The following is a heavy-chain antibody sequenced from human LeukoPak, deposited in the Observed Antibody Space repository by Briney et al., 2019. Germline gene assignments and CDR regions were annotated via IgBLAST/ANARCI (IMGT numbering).Heavy chain of an antibody. Sequence: ASETLSLTCTVSGGSISSYYWSWIRQPAGKGLEWIGRIYTSGSTNYNPSLKSRLTMSVDTSKNQFPLKLSSVTAADTAVYYCAREQAVTTYYYGSGSYLSNNWFDPWGQGTLVTVSS. J-gene: IGHJ5*02. V-gene: IGHV4-4*07. CDR1: GGSISSYY. D-gene: IGHD3-10*01. CDR2: IYTSGST. CDR3: AREQAVTTYYYGSGSYLSNNWFDP.